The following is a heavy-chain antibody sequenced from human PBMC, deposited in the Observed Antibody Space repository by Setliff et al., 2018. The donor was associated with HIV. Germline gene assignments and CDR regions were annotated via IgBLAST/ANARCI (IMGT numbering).Heavy chain of an antibody. J-gene: IGHJ2*01. CDR1: GFTLSDHY. Sequence: GGSLRLSCAISGFTLSDHYMDWVRLVPGKGLEWVGRSGNRAYIYTTRYAASVQGRFTISRDDSRNSLYPQMNSLKTDDTAIYYCARIYSSASWYFDLWGRGTLVTVSS. D-gene: IGHD6-25*01. CDR3: ARIYSSASWYFDL. V-gene: IGHV3-72*01. CDR2: SGNRAYIYTT.